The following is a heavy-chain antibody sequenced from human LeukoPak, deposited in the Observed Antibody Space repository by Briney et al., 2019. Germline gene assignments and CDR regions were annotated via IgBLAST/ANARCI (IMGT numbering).Heavy chain of an antibody. Sequence: PGGSLRLSCAASGFTLSTYWMHWVRQAPGKGLVWVSRINRDGINTNYADSVKGRFTISRDNAKNTLYLQMNSLRADDTAVYYCAKRRHDYGDYYYMDVWGKGTTVTVSS. CDR2: INRDGINT. CDR1: GFTLSTYW. D-gene: IGHD4-17*01. J-gene: IGHJ6*03. V-gene: IGHV3-74*01. CDR3: AKRRHDYGDYYYMDV.